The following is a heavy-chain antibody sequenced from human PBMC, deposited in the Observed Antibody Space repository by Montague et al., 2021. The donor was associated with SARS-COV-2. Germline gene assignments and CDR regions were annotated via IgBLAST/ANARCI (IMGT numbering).Heavy chain of an antibody. CDR1: GGSISNTY. V-gene: IGHV4-59*01. Sequence: SETLSLTCTVSGGSISNTYWYWIRKPPGQGMEWVGYIHYNCTRKNNHTLNRRVTILLDTSKNQISLKLSPLTAADTAGYYCTRVHDRGWSDYWGQGSLVTVSS. CDR3: TRVHDRGWSDY. J-gene: IGHJ4*02. D-gene: IGHD6-19*01. CDR2: IHYNCTR.